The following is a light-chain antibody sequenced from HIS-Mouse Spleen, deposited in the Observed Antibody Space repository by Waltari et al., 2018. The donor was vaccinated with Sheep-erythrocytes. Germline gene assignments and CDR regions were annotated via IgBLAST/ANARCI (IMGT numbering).Light chain of an antibody. CDR3: CSYAGSYNHV. CDR2: DVS. V-gene: IGLV2-11*01. Sequence: QSALTQPRSVSGSPGPSVTISCTGTSTDVGGSNSVSWYQQHPGKAPKLMIYDVSKRPSGVPDRFSGSKSGNTASLTISGLQAEDEADYYCCSYAGSYNHVFATGTKVTVL. J-gene: IGLJ1*01. CDR1: STDVGGSNS.